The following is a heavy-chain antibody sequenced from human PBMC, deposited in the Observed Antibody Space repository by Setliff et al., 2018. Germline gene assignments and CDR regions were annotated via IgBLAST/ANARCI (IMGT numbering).Heavy chain of an antibody. D-gene: IGHD6-19*01. J-gene: IGHJ4*02. CDR1: GYIFNTYG. V-gene: IGHV1-18*01. CDR3: ARSPPNRGFGSGWYGDF. CDR2: ISAYDGNT. Sequence: ASVKVSCKASGYIFNTYGITWVRQAPGQGLEWMGWISAYDGNTRFAQNIQGRVTLTTDTPTSTAYMELRSLRSDDTAVYYCARSPPNRGFGSGWYGDFWGQGTLVTVSS.